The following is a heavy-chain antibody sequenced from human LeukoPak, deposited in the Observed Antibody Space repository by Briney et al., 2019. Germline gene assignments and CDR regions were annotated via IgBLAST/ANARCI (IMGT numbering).Heavy chain of an antibody. J-gene: IGHJ6*02. CDR3: PKAPGVRAV. V-gene: IGHV3-11*01. Sequence: GGSLRLSCVASGFTFSDYFMTWIRQPPGKPLECVSYISTIDGIIYYADSVKDRFTISRDNAKSSLFLQMNNLRAEDTAVYYCPKAPGVRAVWGQGTPVIV. D-gene: IGHD3-10*01. CDR1: GFTFSDYF. CDR2: ISTIDGII.